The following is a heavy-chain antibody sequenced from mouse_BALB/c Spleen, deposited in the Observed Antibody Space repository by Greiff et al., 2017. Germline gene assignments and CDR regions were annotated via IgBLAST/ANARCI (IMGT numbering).Heavy chain of an antibody. D-gene: IGHD2-4*01. J-gene: IGHJ4*01. Sequence: EVQGVESGGGLVQPGGSRKLSCAASGFTFSSFGMHWVRQAPEKGLEWVAYISSGSSTIYYADTVKGRFTISRDNPKNTLFLQMTSLRSEDTAMYYCARRGIYYDYGGSMDYWGQGTSVTVSS. CDR2: ISSGSSTI. CDR1: GFTFSSFG. V-gene: IGHV5-17*02. CDR3: ARRGIYYDYGGSMDY.